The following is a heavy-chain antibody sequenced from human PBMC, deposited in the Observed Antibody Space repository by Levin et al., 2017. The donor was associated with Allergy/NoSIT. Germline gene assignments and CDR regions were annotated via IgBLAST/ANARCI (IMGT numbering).Heavy chain of an antibody. Sequence: GGSLRLSCAASGFTFSSYGMHWVRQAPGKGLEWVALISSDGSNRYYADSVKGRFTISRDNSENTLYLQMNSLRAEDTALYYCARVFDTYYFDSWGQGTLVTVSS. V-gene: IGHV3-30*03. J-gene: IGHJ4*02. CDR3: ARVFDTYYFDS. CDR2: ISSDGSNR. CDR1: GFTFSSYG.